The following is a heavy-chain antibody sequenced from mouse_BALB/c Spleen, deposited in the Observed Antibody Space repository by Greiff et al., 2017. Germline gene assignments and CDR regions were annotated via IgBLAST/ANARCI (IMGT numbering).Heavy chain of an antibody. Sequence: EVHLVESGGGLVKPGGSLKLSCAASGFTFSDYYMYWVRQTPEKRLEWVATISDGGSYTYYPDSVKGRFTISRDNAKNNLYLQMSSLKSEDTAMYYCAREDSSGFHYYAMDYWGQGTSVTVSS. CDR3: AREDSSGFHYYAMDY. D-gene: IGHD3-2*01. CDR1: GFTFSDYY. CDR2: ISDGGSYT. V-gene: IGHV5-4*02. J-gene: IGHJ4*01.